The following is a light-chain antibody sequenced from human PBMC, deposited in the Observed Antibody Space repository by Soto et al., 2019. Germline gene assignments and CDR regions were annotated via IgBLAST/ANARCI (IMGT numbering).Light chain of an antibody. J-gene: IGKJ4*01. CDR3: QNLNSYPLT. Sequence: DIQLTQSPSFLSASVGDRVTITCRASQGISSYLAWYQQKPGKAPKLLIYATSTLQSGVPSRFSGSASGTEFTLTVSSLQPEDFATYYCQNLNSYPLTFGGGTKVEIK. CDR1: QGISSY. V-gene: IGKV1-9*01. CDR2: ATS.